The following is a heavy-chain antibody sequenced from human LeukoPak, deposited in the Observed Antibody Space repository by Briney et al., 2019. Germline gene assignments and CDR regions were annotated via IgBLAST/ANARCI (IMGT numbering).Heavy chain of an antibody. J-gene: IGHJ4*02. CDR2: IYYSGST. V-gene: IGHV4-39*01. D-gene: IGHD2-2*01. CDR3: ASPCSSTSCHHFF. CDR1: GFTFSSYA. Sequence: GSLRLSCAASGFTFSSYAMSWVRQAPGKGLEWIGSIYYSGSTYYNPSLKSRVTISVDTSKNQFSLKLSSVTAADTAVYYCASPCSSTSCHHFFWGQGTLVTVYS.